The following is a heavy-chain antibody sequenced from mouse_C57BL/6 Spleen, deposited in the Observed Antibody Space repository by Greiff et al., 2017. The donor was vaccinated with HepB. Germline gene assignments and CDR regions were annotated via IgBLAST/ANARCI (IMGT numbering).Heavy chain of an antibody. CDR3: APTTVVARGYYYAMDY. CDR1: GYAFSSSW. V-gene: IGHV1-82*01. J-gene: IGHJ4*01. CDR2: IYPGDGDT. D-gene: IGHD1-1*01. Sequence: VKLMESGPELVKPGASVKISCKASGYAFSSSWMNWVKQRPGKGLEWIGRIYPGDGDTNYNGKFKGKATLTADKSSSTAYMQLSSLTSEDSAVYFCAPTTVVARGYYYAMDYWGQGTSVTVSS.